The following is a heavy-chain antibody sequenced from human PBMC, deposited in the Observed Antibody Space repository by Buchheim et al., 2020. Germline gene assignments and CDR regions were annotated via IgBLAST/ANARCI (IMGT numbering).Heavy chain of an antibody. Sequence: QVQLQESGPGLVKPSQTLSLTCTVSGGSISSGDYFWSWIRQPPGKGLEWIGYIYYSGITDYNPSLRSRVTLSVDTSKNKFSLGLSSVTAADTAVYYCARGGQYTWFDPWGQGTL. D-gene: IGHD6-6*01. CDR3: ARGGQYTWFDP. J-gene: IGHJ5*02. V-gene: IGHV4-30-4*01. CDR2: IYYSGIT. CDR1: GGSISSGDYF.